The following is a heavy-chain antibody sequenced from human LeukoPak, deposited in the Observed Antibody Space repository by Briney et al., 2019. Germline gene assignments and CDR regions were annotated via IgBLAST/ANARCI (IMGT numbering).Heavy chain of an antibody. J-gene: IGHJ4*02. CDR3: ARGAYCSGGSCYFDY. CDR1: GGSIGSGGYY. Sequence: SETLSLTCTVSGGSIGSGGYYWSWIRQHPGKGLEWIGYIYYSGSTYYNPSLKSRVTISVDTSKNQFSLKLSSVTAADTAVYYCARGAYCSGGSCYFDYWGQGTLVTVSS. CDR2: IYYSGST. D-gene: IGHD2-15*01. V-gene: IGHV4-31*03.